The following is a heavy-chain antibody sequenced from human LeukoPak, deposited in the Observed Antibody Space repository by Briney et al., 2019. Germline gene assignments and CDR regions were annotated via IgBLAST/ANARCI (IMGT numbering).Heavy chain of an antibody. CDR3: AMRPADCSSSSCPTINRYYYGMDV. Sequence: GGSLRLSCAASGFTFSNYGIHWVRQAPGKGLEWVSAISGNGGSTYYADSVKGRFTISRDNSKNTLHLQLNSLRDEDTAMYYCAMRPADCSSSSCPTINRYYYGMDVWGQGTTVIVSS. CDR1: GFTFSNYG. J-gene: IGHJ6*02. CDR2: ISGNGGST. D-gene: IGHD2-15*01. V-gene: IGHV3-23*01.